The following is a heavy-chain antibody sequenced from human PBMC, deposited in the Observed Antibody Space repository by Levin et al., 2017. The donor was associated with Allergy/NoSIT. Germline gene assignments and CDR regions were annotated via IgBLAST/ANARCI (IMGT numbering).Heavy chain of an antibody. CDR3: AKMFLVGCSGSNCFFFDS. D-gene: IGHD2-15*01. CDR1: GFTFSNYA. Sequence: GGSLRLSCAASGFTFSNYAMGWVRQAPGKGLEWVSGIRTTSGTTYYADSVKGRFTISRDDSKNTLYLQMRSLRADDTAIYFCAKMFLVGCSGSNCFFFDSWGQGTLVTVSS. J-gene: IGHJ4*02. V-gene: IGHV3-23*01. CDR2: IRTTSGTT.